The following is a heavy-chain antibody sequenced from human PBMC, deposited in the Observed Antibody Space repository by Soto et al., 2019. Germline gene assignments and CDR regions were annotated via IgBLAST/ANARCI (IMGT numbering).Heavy chain of an antibody. CDR2: INPSGGST. J-gene: IGHJ6*02. D-gene: IGHD6-13*01. CDR1: GYTFTSYY. CDR3: ASPEVPIYIAAANAYYYGMDV. Sequence: ASVKVSCKASGYTFTSYYMHWVRQAPGQGLEWMGIINPSGGSTSYAQKFQGRVTMTRDTSTSTVYMELSSLRSEDTAVYYCASPEVPIYIAAANAYYYGMDVWGQVPTVTVSS. V-gene: IGHV1-46*01.